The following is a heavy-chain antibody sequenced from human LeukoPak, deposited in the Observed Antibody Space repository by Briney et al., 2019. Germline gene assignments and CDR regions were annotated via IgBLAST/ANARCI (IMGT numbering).Heavy chain of an antibody. Sequence: ASVKVSCKASGYTFTSYGISWVRQAPGQGLEWMGWISAYNGNTNYAQKLQGRVTMTTDTSTSTAYMELRSLRSDDTAVYYCARDGVPDIVVVPALSWGQGTLVTVSS. D-gene: IGHD2-2*01. CDR1: GYTFTSYG. J-gene: IGHJ4*02. CDR2: ISAYNGNT. CDR3: ARDGVPDIVVVPALS. V-gene: IGHV1-18*01.